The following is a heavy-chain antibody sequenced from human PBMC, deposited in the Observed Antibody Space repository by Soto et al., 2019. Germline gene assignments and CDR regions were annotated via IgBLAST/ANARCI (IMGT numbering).Heavy chain of an antibody. CDR2: IIPIFGTA. J-gene: IGHJ6*02. CDR1: GGTFSSYA. D-gene: IGHD6-6*01. CDR3: AGKTSSIAGGSTPLSPGFYYYYGMGV. Sequence: GASVKVSCKASGGTFSSYAISWVRRAPGQGLEWMGGIIPIFGTANYAQKFQGRVTITADESTSTAYMELSSLRSEDTAVYYCAGKTSSIAGGSTPLSPGFYYYYGMGVWGQGTTVTVSS. V-gene: IGHV1-69*13.